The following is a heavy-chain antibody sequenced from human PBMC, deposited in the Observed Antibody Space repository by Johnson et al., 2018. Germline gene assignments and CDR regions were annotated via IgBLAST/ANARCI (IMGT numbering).Heavy chain of an antibody. V-gene: IGHV1-69*05. CDR1: GGTFSSYA. CDR2: IIPIFGTA. J-gene: IGHJ3*02. D-gene: IGHD4-17*01. Sequence: QLVESGAEVKKPGSSVKVSCKASGGTFSSYAISWVRQAPGQGLEWMGGIIPIFGTANYAQKFQGRVTMTRNTSISTAYMELSSLRSEDTAVYYCARRKNGDYDAFDIWGQGTMVTVSS. CDR3: ARRKNGDYDAFDI.